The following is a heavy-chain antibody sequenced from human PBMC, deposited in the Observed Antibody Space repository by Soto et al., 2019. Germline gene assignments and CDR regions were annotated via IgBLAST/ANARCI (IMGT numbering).Heavy chain of an antibody. D-gene: IGHD5-18*01. CDR2: IYYSGST. Sequence: SETLCLTYTVSGGYISSGGYYWSWIRQHPGKGLEWIGYIYYSGSTYYNPSLKSRVTISVDTSKNQFSLKLSSVTAADTAMYYCARHYKLWFSVPDYWGQGTLVTVSS. CDR3: ARHYKLWFSVPDY. V-gene: IGHV4-31*03. CDR1: GGYISSGGYY. J-gene: IGHJ4*02.